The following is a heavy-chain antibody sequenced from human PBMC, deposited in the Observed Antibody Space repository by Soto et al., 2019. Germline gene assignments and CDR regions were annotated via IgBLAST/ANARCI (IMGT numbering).Heavy chain of an antibody. D-gene: IGHD2-21*01. V-gene: IGHV1-2*02. CDR3: AREHFQVISDGMDV. CDR1: GYTFTGYY. J-gene: IGHJ6*02. CDR2: INPETGGT. Sequence: ASGKFSCKASGYTFTGYYVHWVREAPGQGLEWMGWINPETGGTSYAQKHKGRGTLSRDTSINTAYLELSSLRFDDAVVDFCAREHFQVISDGMDVWGQVSTGTV.